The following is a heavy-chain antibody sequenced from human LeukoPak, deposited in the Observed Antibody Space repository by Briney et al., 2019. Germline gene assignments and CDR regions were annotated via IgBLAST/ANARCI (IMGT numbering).Heavy chain of an antibody. J-gene: IGHJ3*02. Sequence: PGGSLRLSCAASGFTFSSYGMNWVRQAPGKGLEWVSSISSSSYIYYADSVKGRFTISRDNAKNSLYLQMNSLRAEDTAVYYCAVRGSSSWIGAGSAFDIWGQGTMVTVSS. CDR3: AVRGSSSWIGAGSAFDI. D-gene: IGHD6-6*01. CDR2: ISSSSYI. CDR1: GFTFSSYG. V-gene: IGHV3-21*01.